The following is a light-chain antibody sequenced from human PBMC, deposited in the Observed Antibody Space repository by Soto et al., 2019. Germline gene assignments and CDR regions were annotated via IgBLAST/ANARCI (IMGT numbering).Light chain of an antibody. CDR1: QSIGGTY. J-gene: IGKJ2*01. CDR3: QQYGSSPET. V-gene: IGKV3-20*01. CDR2: AAS. Sequence: EIVLTQSPGTLSLSPGERATLSCRASQSIGGTYLAWYQQSLGQAPRLLIYAASSTATGIPARFSGNGSGTDFALTISRLEPEDYVMYYGQQYGSSPETFGQRTKVEIK.